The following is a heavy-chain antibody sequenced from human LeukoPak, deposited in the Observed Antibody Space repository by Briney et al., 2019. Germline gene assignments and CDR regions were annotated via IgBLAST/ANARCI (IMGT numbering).Heavy chain of an antibody. CDR2: IYYSGST. CDR3: ARQERGSGGFWNY. D-gene: IGHD3-10*01. V-gene: IGHV4-59*08. CDR1: GGSINSYY. Sequence: PSETLSLTCTVSGGSINSYYRSWIRQPPGKGLEWIGYIYYSGSTNYNPSLKSRVTISVDTSKNQFSLKLSSVTAADTAVYYCARQERGSGGFWNYWGQGTQVTVSS. J-gene: IGHJ4*02.